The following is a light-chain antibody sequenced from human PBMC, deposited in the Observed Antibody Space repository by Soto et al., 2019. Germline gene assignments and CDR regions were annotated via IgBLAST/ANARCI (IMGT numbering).Light chain of an antibody. CDR1: QSISSW. CDR2: KAS. CDR3: QQYTSYYS. Sequence: IQLTQSPSSLSASVGDRVTITCRASQSISSWLAWYQQKPGKAPTLLIYKASTLHSGVPSRFSGSGSGADFTLTISSLQPDDFGTFYCQQYTSYYSFGQGTKVDI. J-gene: IGKJ2*03. V-gene: IGKV1-5*03.